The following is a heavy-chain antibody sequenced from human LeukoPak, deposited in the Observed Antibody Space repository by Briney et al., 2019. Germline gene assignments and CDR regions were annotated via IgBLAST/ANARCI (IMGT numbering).Heavy chain of an antibody. Sequence: GESLKISCKGSGYRFNAYWIAWVRQMPGKGLEWMGIIYPDDSDTRYSPSFQGQVTMSADKSIGTAYLQWSSLKASDTAIYYCARLISTAGLSYFDLWGQGSLVTVSS. V-gene: IGHV5-51*01. CDR2: IYPDDSDT. CDR1: GYRFNAYW. D-gene: IGHD6-13*01. CDR3: ARLISTAGLSYFDL. J-gene: IGHJ4*02.